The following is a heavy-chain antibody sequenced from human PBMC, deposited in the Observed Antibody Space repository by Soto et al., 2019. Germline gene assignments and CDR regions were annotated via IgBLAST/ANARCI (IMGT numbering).Heavy chain of an antibody. V-gene: IGHV3-11*01. CDR2: ISGSGTSM. Sequence: GGFLRLSCAASGFSFSGYYMCWVRQRPGEGPEWISCISGSGTSMAYADSVKGRFTVSRDNAKNSLHLQMNSLRDDDTAVYYCVRDPRNLGFDPWGQGTLVTVSS. J-gene: IGHJ5*02. CDR3: VRDPRNLGFDP. CDR1: GFSFSGYY.